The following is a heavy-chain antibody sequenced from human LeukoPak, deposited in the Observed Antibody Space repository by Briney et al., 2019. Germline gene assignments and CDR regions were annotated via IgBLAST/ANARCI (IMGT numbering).Heavy chain of an antibody. V-gene: IGHV3-30*02. Sequence: PGGSLRLSCAASGFTFSTYDMHWVCQAPGKGPEWVTFIQYDGSHKYYADSVKGRFTVSRDNSKNMVYLQMNSLRTEDTARCYCARSFTMVRAYDYWGQGTLVTVSS. D-gene: IGHD3-10*01. J-gene: IGHJ4*02. CDR1: GFTFSTYD. CDR2: IQYDGSHK. CDR3: ARSFTMVRAYDY.